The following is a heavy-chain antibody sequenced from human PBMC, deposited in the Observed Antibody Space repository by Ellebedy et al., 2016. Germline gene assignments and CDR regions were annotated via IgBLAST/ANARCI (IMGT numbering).Heavy chain of an antibody. CDR2: IHPGDSDT. V-gene: IGHV5-51*01. CDR3: ARIAAQTDYYHYYMDV. CDR1: GYRFTSYW. Sequence: GGSLRLXCKASGYRFTSYWIGWVRQMPGKGLEWMGIIHPGDSDTRYSPSFQGQVTFSVDKSISTAYLQWSSLKASDTAMYYCARIAAQTDYYHYYMDVWGNGTTVTVSS. D-gene: IGHD6-6*01. J-gene: IGHJ6*03.